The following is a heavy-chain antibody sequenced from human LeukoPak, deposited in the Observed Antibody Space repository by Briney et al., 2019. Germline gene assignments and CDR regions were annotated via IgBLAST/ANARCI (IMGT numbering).Heavy chain of an antibody. CDR2: IKQDGSEK. J-gene: IGHJ4*02. D-gene: IGHD1-26*01. CDR1: GFTFSSYW. CDR3: ASFGWELLFDY. V-gene: IGHV3-7*01. Sequence: GGSLRLTCAASGFTFSSYWMHWVRQAPGKGLEWVANIKQDGSEKYYVDSVKGRFTISRDNAKNSLYLQMNSLRAEDTAVYYCASFGWELLFDYWGQGTLVTVSS.